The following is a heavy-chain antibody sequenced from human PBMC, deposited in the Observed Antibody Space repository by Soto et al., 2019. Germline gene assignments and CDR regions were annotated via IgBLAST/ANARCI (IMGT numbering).Heavy chain of an antibody. V-gene: IGHV1-3*01. CDR3: ARDLGRRTNWFDP. CDR2: INAANGDT. Sequence: GASVKVSCKASGYTFTSYGIHWVRQAPGQRLEWMGWINAANGDTKYSPKFQGRVTITRDTSASTAYMELSSLRSEDTAVYYCARDLGRRTNWFDPWGQGTLVTVS. D-gene: IGHD7-27*01. CDR1: GYTFTSYG. J-gene: IGHJ5*02.